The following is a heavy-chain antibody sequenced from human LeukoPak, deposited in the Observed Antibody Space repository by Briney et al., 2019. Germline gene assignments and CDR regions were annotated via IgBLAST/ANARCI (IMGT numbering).Heavy chain of an antibody. CDR1: GGSISSYY. D-gene: IGHD6-6*01. J-gene: IGHJ4*02. CDR2: IYYSGST. V-gene: IGHV4-59*01. Sequence: PETLSLTCTVSGGSISSYYWSWIRQPPGKGLEWIGYIYYSGSTNYNPSLKSRVTISVDTSKNQFSLKLSSVTAADTAVYYCARLSSSSSPFFDYWGQGTLVTVSS. CDR3: ARLSSSSSPFFDY.